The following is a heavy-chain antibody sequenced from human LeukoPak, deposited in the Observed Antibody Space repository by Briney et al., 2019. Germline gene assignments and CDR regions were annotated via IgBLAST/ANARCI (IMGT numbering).Heavy chain of an antibody. CDR3: ARDMAYSNYVYYYGMDV. CDR2: ISYDGSNK. V-gene: IGHV3-30-3*01. Sequence: GGSLRLSCAASGFTFSSYAMHWVRQAPGKGLEWVAVISYDGSNKYYADSVKGRFTISRDNSKNTLYLQMNSLRAEDTAVYYCARDMAYSNYVYYYGMDVWGQGTTVTVSS. D-gene: IGHD4-4*01. CDR1: GFTFSSYA. J-gene: IGHJ6*02.